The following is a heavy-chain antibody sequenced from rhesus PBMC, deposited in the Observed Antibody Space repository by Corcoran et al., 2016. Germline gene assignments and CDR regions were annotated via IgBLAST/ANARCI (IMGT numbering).Heavy chain of an antibody. CDR3: AREIHPIHLFDY. Sequence: QVQLQESGPGLVKPSETLSLTFAVSGGSISDDYYWSWIRQPPGKGLEWIGYFYGSCGGTKYNPSLKNRVTISIDTYKNQFSLKLSSVTAADTAVYYCAREIHPIHLFDYWGQGVLVTVSS. V-gene: IGHV4-106*01. CDR1: GGSISDDYY. J-gene: IGHJ4*01. CDR2: FYGSCGGT. D-gene: IGHD1-38*01.